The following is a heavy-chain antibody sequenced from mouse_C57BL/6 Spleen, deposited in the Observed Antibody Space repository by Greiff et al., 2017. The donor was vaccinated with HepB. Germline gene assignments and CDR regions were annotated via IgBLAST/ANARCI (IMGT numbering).Heavy chain of an antibody. CDR3: ARELGQRDYFDY. Sequence: VQLQQSGAELVRPGASVKLSCKASGYTFTDYYINWVKQRPGQGLEWIARIYPGSGNTYYNEKFKGKATLTAEKSSSTAYMQLSSLTSEDSAVYFCARELGQRDYFDYWGQGTTLTVSS. CDR1: GYTFTDYY. CDR2: IYPGSGNT. J-gene: IGHJ2*01. V-gene: IGHV1-76*01. D-gene: IGHD4-1*01.